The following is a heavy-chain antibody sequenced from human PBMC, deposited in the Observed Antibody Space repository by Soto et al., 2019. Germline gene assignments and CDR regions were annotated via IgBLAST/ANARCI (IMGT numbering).Heavy chain of an antibody. CDR3: AITGKLGELSSLY. D-gene: IGHD3-16*02. CDR2: INHSGST. V-gene: IGHV4-34*01. J-gene: IGHJ4*02. Sequence: SETLSLTCAVYGGSFSGYYWSWIRQPPGKGLEWIGEINHSGSTNYNPSLKSRVTISVDTSKNQFSLKLSSVTAADTAVYYCAITGKLGELSSLYWGQGTLVTVSS. CDR1: GGSFSGYY.